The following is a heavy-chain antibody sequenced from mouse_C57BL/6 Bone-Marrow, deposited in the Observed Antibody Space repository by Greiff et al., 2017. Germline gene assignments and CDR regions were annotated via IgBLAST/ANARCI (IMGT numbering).Heavy chain of an antibody. CDR2: IDPENGDT. Sequence: VQLQQSGAELVRPGASVKLSCTASGFNIKDDYMHWVKQRPEQGLEWIGWIDPENGDTEYASKFQGKATITADTSSNTAYLRLSSLASEDTAVYDCRGLLWSLMDYWGQGTSVTVSS. CDR1: GFNIKDDY. D-gene: IGHD2-1*01. J-gene: IGHJ4*01. CDR3: RGLLWSLMDY. V-gene: IGHV14-4*01.